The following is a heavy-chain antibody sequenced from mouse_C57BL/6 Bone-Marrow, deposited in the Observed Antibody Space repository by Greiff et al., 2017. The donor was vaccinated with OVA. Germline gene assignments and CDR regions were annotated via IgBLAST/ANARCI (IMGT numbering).Heavy chain of an antibody. CDR2: ISDGGSYT. CDR1: GFTFSSYA. Sequence: EVKLVESGGGLVKPGGSLKLSGAASGFTFSSYAMSWVRQTPEKRLEWVATISDGGSYTYYPDNVKGRFTISRDNAKNNLYLQMSHLKSEDTAMYYCARFYGNPYAMDYWGQGTSVTVSS. V-gene: IGHV5-4*03. D-gene: IGHD2-1*01. CDR3: ARFYGNPYAMDY. J-gene: IGHJ4*01.